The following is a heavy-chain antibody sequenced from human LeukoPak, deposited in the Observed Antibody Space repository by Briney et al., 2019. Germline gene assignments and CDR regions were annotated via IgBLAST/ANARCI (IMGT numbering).Heavy chain of an antibody. J-gene: IGHJ4*02. D-gene: IGHD2-15*01. CDR1: GGSISSSSYY. V-gene: IGHV4-39*07. CDR2: IYYSGST. CDR3: ARYCSGGSCYSGRLFDY. Sequence: SETLSLTCTVSGGSISSSSYYWGWIRQPPGKGLEWIGSIYYSGSTYYHPSLKRGVTISVDTSKNQSSLKLSSVTAADTAVYYCARYCSGGSCYSGRLFDYWGQGTLVTVSS.